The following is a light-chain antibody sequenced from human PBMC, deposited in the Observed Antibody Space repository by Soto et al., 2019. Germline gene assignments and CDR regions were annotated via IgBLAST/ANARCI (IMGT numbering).Light chain of an antibody. CDR1: QSVSSNY. J-gene: IGKJ1*01. V-gene: IGKV3-20*01. CDR3: QQYGNSPWT. Sequence: EIVLTQSPGTLSLSPGERATLSCRASQSVSSNYLAWYQQKPGQAPRLLIYGASTRATGIPDRFSGSGSGTDFTLTISRLEPEDFTVYNCQQYGNSPWTFGQGTKVDIK. CDR2: GAS.